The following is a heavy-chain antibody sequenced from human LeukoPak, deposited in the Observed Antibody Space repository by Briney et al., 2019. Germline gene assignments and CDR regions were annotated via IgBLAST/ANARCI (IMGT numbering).Heavy chain of an antibody. Sequence: PGGSLRLSCAASGFTFSDYYMSWIRQAPGKGLEWVSAISADGSDTKYADSVKGRSTISRDNSKNTLFLQMNSLRVEDTAVYYCTKDWSADYWGQGTLVTVSS. J-gene: IGHJ4*02. CDR3: TKDWSADY. CDR2: ISADGSDT. V-gene: IGHV3-11*05. CDR1: GFTFSDYY.